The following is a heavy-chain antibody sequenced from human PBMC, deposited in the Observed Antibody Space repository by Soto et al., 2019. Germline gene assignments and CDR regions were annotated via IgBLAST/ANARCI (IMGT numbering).Heavy chain of an antibody. Sequence: ASVKVSCKASGYTFTSYGISWVRQAPGQGLEWMGWISAYNGNTNYAQKLQGRVTMTTDTSTSTAYMELRSLRSDDTAVYYCARDLNTDYDFWSGYRQYYFDYWGQGTLVTVSS. CDR2: ISAYNGNT. V-gene: IGHV1-18*01. J-gene: IGHJ4*02. CDR1: GYTFTSYG. CDR3: ARDLNTDYDFWSGYRQYYFDY. D-gene: IGHD3-3*01.